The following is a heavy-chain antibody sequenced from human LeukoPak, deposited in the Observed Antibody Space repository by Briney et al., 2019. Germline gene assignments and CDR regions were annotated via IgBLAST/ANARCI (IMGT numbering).Heavy chain of an antibody. CDR3: ARAPHYYYMDV. J-gene: IGHJ6*03. CDR2: MSPNSGNT. CDR1: GYTFTSYD. V-gene: IGHV1-8*01. Sequence: ASVKVSCKASGYTFTSYDINWVRQATGQGLEWMGWMSPNSGNTGNAQKFQGKVTMTRNTSISTAYMELSSLRSEDTAVYYCARAPHYYYMDVWGKGTTVTVSS.